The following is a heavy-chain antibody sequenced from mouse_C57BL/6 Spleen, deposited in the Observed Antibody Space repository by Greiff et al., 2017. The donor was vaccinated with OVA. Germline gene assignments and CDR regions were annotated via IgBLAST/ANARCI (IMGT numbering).Heavy chain of an antibody. Sequence: VQLQESGAELARPGASVKMSCKASGYTFTSYTMHWVKQRPGQGLEWIGYINPSSGYTKYNQKFKDKATLTADKSSSTAYMQLSSLTSEDSAVYDCARLGWVDYWGQGTTLTVSS. D-gene: IGHD1-1*02. J-gene: IGHJ2*01. V-gene: IGHV1-4*01. CDR1: GYTFTSYT. CDR3: ARLGWVDY. CDR2: INPSSGYT.